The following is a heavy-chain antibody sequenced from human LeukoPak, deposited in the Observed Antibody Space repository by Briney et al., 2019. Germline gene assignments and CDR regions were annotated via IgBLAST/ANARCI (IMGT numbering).Heavy chain of an antibody. CDR3: ARGNGALGPVPPAMPPYYYSGMDV. J-gene: IGHJ6*02. D-gene: IGHD2-2*01. V-gene: IGHV3-30*04. CDR2: ISHDGSSN. Sequence: GRPLRLSCAASEFTFSTYAMHWVRQAPGKGLEWVAVISHDGSSNYYADSVKGRFTISRDNSKNTLYLQMHTLRAEDTAVYYCARGNGALGPVPPAMPPYYYSGMDVWGQGTTVTVSS. CDR1: EFTFSTYA.